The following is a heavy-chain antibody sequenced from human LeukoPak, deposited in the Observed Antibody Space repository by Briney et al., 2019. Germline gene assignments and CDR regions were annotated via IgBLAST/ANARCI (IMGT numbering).Heavy chain of an antibody. Sequence: GGSLRLSCAASGFTFSGSAMHWVRQASGKGLEWVGRIRSKANSYATAYAASVKGRFTISRDDSKNTAYLRMNSLKTEDTAVYYCTRHARSSSSETHYYYYMDVWGKGTTVTVSS. CDR3: TRHARSSSSETHYYYYMDV. CDR1: GFTFSGSA. V-gene: IGHV3-73*01. D-gene: IGHD6-6*01. CDR2: IRSKANSYAT. J-gene: IGHJ6*03.